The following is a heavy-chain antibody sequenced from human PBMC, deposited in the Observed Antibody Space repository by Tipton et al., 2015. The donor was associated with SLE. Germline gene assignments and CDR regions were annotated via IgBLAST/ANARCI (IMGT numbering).Heavy chain of an antibody. Sequence: TLSLTCTVSGGSITSDYWSWIRQPAGKGLEWIGHFYSSGTNYNPSLMSRVTISADMSKNHFSLKLSSVTAADTAVYYCASGGYYVGAFDIWGQGKMVTVSS. CDR3: ASGGYYVGAFDI. J-gene: IGHJ3*02. V-gene: IGHV4-4*07. CDR2: FYSSGT. CDR1: GGSITSDY. D-gene: IGHD1-26*01.